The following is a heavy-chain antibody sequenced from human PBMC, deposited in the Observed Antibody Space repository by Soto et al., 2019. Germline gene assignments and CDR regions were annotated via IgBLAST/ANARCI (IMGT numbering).Heavy chain of an antibody. J-gene: IGHJ5*02. CDR1: GYTFTSYG. CDR3: ARDNKRLAAADPFDP. CDR2: ISAYNGNT. Sequence: QVQLVQSGAEVKKPGASVKVSCKASGYTFTSYGISWVRQAPGQGLEWMGWISAYNGNTNYAQTLQGRVTMTTDTSTSTAYMGLRSLRSDDTAVYYCARDNKRLAAADPFDPWGQGTLVTVSS. V-gene: IGHV1-18*01. D-gene: IGHD6-13*01.